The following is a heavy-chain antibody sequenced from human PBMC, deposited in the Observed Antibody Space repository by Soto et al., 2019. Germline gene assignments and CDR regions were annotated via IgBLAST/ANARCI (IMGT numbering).Heavy chain of an antibody. J-gene: IGHJ6*02. D-gene: IGHD3-22*01. CDR2: IGSKGETYAT. CDR3: AKDGNYYDSSGYYYWGYYYYYGMDV. V-gene: IGHV3-73*01. Sequence: GGSLRLSCAASGFTFGASALQWVRQASGKGLEWLGRIGSKGETYATAYAASVKGRFTISRDDSKNTAYLQMNSLESEDTAVYYCAKDGNYYDSSGYYYWGYYYYYGMDVWGQGTTVTVSS. CDR1: GFTFGASA.